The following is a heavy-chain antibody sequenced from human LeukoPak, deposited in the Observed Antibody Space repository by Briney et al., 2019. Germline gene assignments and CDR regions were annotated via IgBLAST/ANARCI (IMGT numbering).Heavy chain of an antibody. Sequence: PGGTMRLSCAASGFTFSSYEMNWVRHAPGKGLECVSYISSSGSTIYYADSVKGRSTISRDNAKNSLYLQMNSLRAEDTAVYYSARDRAAYDSSGYYPRDYYYMDVWGKGTTVTVSS. CDR1: GFTFSSYE. D-gene: IGHD3-22*01. J-gene: IGHJ6*03. V-gene: IGHV3-48*03. CDR3: ARDRAAYDSSGYYPRDYYYMDV. CDR2: ISSSGSTI.